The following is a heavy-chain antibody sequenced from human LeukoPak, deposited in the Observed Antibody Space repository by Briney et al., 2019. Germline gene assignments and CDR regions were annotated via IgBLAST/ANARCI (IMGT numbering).Heavy chain of an antibody. CDR2: IKQDGSEK. CDR3: ARGRAYSSSWYSPLDY. CDR1: GFTFSSYW. V-gene: IGHV3-7*01. D-gene: IGHD6-13*01. Sequence: GGSLRLSCAASGFTFSSYWMSWVRQAPGKGLEWVANIKQDGSEKYYVDSVKGRFTISRDNAKNSLYLQMNSLRAEDTAVYYCARGRAYSSSWYSPLDYWGQGTLVTVSS. J-gene: IGHJ4*02.